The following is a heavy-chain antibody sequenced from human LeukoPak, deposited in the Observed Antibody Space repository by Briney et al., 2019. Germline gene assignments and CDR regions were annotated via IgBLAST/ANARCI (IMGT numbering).Heavy chain of an antibody. J-gene: IGHJ3*02. CDR2: IIPIFGTA. D-gene: IGHD6-13*01. CDR1: GGTFSSYA. CDR3: ARGYSSNGYDAFDI. V-gene: IGHV1-69*05. Sequence: GASVKVSCKASGGTFSSYAISWVRQAPGQGLEWMGGIIPIFGTANYAQKFQGRVTITTDESTSTAYMELSSLRSEDTAVYYCARGYSSNGYDAFDIWGQGTMVTVSS.